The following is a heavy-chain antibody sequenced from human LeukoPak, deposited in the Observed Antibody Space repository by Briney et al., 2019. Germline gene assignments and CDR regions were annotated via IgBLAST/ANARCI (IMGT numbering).Heavy chain of an antibody. D-gene: IGHD6-13*01. V-gene: IGHV4-61*02. CDR2: IYTSGST. CDR3: ASAGDSWYYYMDV. J-gene: IGHJ6*03. Sequence: SETLSLTCTVSGGSISSGSYYWSWIRQPAGKGLEWIGRIYTSGSTHYNPSLKSRVTISVDTSKNQFSLKLSSVTAADTAVYYCASAGDSWYYYMDVWGKGTTVTVSS. CDR1: GGSISSGSYY.